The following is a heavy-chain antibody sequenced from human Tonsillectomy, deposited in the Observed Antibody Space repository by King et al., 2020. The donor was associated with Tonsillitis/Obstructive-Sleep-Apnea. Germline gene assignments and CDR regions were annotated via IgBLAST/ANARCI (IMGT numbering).Heavy chain of an antibody. Sequence: QLVQSGAEVKKPGASVKVSCKASGYTFTIYGISCVRQAPGQGLEWMGWISAYNVNTNYAQKLKGRVTMTTDPSTSTAYMELRSLRSDDTSGYYCARDGPSYYDLLQWDGYYYYYMDVWGKGTTVTVSS. CDR1: GYTFTIYG. D-gene: IGHD3-3*01. J-gene: IGHJ6*03. CDR3: ARDGPSYYDLLQWDGYYYYYMDV. V-gene: IGHV1-18*01. CDR2: ISAYNVNT.